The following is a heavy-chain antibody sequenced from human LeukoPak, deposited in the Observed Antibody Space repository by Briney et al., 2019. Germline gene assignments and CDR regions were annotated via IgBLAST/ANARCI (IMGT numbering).Heavy chain of an antibody. CDR2: ISSSSSYI. J-gene: IGHJ4*02. CDR3: ARFSPAAAGTRVFDY. Sequence: PGGSLRLSCAASGFTFSSNAMTWARQAPGKGLEWVSSISSSSSYIYYADSVKGRFTISRDNAKNSLYLQMNSLRAEDTAVYYCARFSPAAAGTRVFDYWGQGTLVTVSS. V-gene: IGHV3-21*01. CDR1: GFTFSSNA. D-gene: IGHD6-13*01.